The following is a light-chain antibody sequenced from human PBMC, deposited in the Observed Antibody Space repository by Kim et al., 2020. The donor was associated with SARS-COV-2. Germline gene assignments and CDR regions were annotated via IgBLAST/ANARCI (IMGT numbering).Light chain of an antibody. V-gene: IGKV1-39*01. CDR1: QSISSY. J-gene: IGKJ4*01. CDR3: QQSYSTPRT. CDR2: AAS. Sequence: AAVGDRVTITCRASQSISSYLNWYQQKPGKAPNLLIYAASSLQSGVPSRFSGSGSGTDFTLTISSLQPEDFAVYYCQQSYSTPRTFGEGTKVEIK.